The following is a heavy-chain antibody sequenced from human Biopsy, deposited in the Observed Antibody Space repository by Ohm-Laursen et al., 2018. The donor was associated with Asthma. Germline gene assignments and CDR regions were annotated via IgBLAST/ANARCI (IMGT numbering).Heavy chain of an antibody. CDR3: ARSDCGSGGYCYIPFYF. J-gene: IGHJ4*02. V-gene: IGHV3-30*03. D-gene: IGHD2-21*02. CDR2: ISNDGSSK. Sequence: SLRLSCAASGFSFSSYGMHWVRQAPGKGLEWVALISNDGSSKYYADSVKGRFTISRDISKNTLYLQMNSLRAEDTAVYYCARSDCGSGGYCYIPFYFWGQGTLVTVSS. CDR1: GFSFSSYG.